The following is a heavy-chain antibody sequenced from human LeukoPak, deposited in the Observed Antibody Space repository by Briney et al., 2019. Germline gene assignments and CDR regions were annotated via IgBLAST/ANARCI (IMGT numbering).Heavy chain of an antibody. J-gene: IGHJ3*01. CDR2: MYYGGKS. Sequence: KPSETLSLTCTVSGGSIGIYYWSWIRQAPGKGPEWIGFMYYGGKSNANSSLKSRVTISVDTSTNQLSLRLDSVIASDTAVYYCATWTSGDAFDVWGPGTMVTVSS. D-gene: IGHD1-1*01. CDR3: ATWTSGDAFDV. CDR1: GGSIGIYY. V-gene: IGHV4-59*08.